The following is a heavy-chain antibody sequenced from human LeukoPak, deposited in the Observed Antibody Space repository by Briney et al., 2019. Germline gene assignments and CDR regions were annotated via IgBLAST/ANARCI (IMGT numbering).Heavy chain of an antibody. J-gene: IGHJ4*02. Sequence: GSLRLSCAASGFTFNNNVMNWVRQAPGKGLEWVSVISSDGITKYYANSVKGRFAISRDNSKNTVDLQMNSLRAEDTAVYYCAKASGGVGARSFDYWGQGTLVTVSS. CDR3: AKASGGVGARSFDY. CDR2: ISSDGITK. V-gene: IGHV3-23*01. CDR1: GFTFNNNV. D-gene: IGHD1-26*01.